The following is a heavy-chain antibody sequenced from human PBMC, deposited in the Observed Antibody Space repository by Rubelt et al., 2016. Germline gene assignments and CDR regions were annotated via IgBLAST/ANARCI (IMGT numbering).Heavy chain of an antibody. CDR3: ARFAIGGHSSGYLFDY. J-gene: IGHJ4*02. CDR1: GYTFTGYY. V-gene: IGHV1-2*02. CDR2: INPNSGGT. Sequence: QVQLVQSGAEVKKPGASVKVSCKASGYTFTGYYMHWVRQAPGHGLAWMGWINPNSGGTNYAQKFQGRVTMTRDTSISTAYMELSRLRSDGTAVYYCARFAIGGHSSGYLFDYWGQGTLVTVSS. D-gene: IGHD3-22*01.